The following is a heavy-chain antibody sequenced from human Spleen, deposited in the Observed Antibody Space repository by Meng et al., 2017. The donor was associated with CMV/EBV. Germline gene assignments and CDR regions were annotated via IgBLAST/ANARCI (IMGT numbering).Heavy chain of an antibody. Sequence: GESLKISCAASGFTFSSYSMNWVRQAPGKGLEWVSYISSSGSTIYYADSVKGRFTISRDNAKNSLYLQMNSLRAEDTAVYYCARLGSSCWSQYYYYGMDVWGQGTTVTVSS. J-gene: IGHJ6*02. D-gene: IGHD6-19*01. V-gene: IGHV3-48*04. CDR1: GFTFSSYS. CDR2: ISSSGSTI. CDR3: ARLGSSCWSQYYYYGMDV.